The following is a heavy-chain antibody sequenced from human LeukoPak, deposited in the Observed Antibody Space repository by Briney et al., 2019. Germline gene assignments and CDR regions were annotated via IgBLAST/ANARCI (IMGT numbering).Heavy chain of an antibody. D-gene: IGHD2-2*02. V-gene: IGHV4-34*01. CDR3: ATGRNGVVPAPILGVGPWYNYHYMDV. CDR2: IDHSGTT. CDR1: GGSFSGYY. Sequence: SETLSLTCVVYGGSFSGYYWTWLRQPPGKGLEWIGEIDHSGTTNYNPSLKSRVTMSVDTSKNQFSLMVSAVTAADTAVYYCATGRNGVVPAPILGVGPWYNYHYMDVWGKGTTVTVSS. J-gene: IGHJ6*03.